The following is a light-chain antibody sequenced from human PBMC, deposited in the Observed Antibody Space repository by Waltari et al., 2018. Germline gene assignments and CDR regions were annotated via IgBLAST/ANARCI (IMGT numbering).Light chain of an antibody. J-gene: IGKJ4*01. CDR1: QSISDW. V-gene: IGKV1-5*03. CDR3: QQYNTFSVT. CDR2: KAF. Sequence: DIQMTQSPSTLPASLGDRITITCRASQSISDWLAWYQQKPGKAPKVLIYKAFTLESGVPSRFSGSGFGTEFTLTISSLQPDDFATYYCQQYNTFSVTFGGGTKVEIK.